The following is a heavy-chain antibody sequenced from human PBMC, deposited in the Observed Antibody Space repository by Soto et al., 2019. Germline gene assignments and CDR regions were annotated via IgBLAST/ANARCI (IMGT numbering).Heavy chain of an antibody. CDR2: INPNSGGT. CDR1: GYSFTGYY. J-gene: IGHJ6*02. V-gene: IGHV1-2*02. CDR3: ARPTTLGYDFWSGYYGGYGMDV. Sequence: SLKVYCKASGYSFTGYYRHWVRQEPGQGLEWMGWINPNSGGTNYAQKFQGRVTMTRDTSISTAYMELSRLRSDDTAVYYCARPTTLGYDFWSGYYGGYGMDVWGQGTTVTVSS. D-gene: IGHD3-3*01.